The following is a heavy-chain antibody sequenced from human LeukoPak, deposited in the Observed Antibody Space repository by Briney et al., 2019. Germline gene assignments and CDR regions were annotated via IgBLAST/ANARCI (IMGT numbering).Heavy chain of an antibody. Sequence: SVKVSCKASGFTFTSSSMQWVRQARGQRLEWIGWIVVGSGYTNYAQKFQERVTITRDMSTSTAYMELSRLTSDDTAIYYCARIMEYYDFTPRGFDIWGQGTMVAVSS. V-gene: IGHV1-58*02. CDR2: IVVGSGYT. CDR3: ARIMEYYDFTPRGFDI. CDR1: GFTFTSSS. J-gene: IGHJ3*02. D-gene: IGHD3/OR15-3a*01.